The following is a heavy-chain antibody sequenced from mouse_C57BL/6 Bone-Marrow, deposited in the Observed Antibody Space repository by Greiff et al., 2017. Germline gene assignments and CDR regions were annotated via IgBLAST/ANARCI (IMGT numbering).Heavy chain of an antibody. CDR3: ARGVTTVESWFAY. CDR2: IDPSDSYP. J-gene: IGHJ3*01. V-gene: IGHV1-69*01. Sequence: VQLQQPGAELVMPGASVKLSCKASGYTFTSYWMHWVKQRPGQGLEWIGAIDPSDSYPNYNQKFKGKSTLTVDKSSSTAYMQLSSLTSEVSAVYFCARGVTTVESWFAYWGQGTLVTVSA. CDR1: GYTFTSYW. D-gene: IGHD1-1*01.